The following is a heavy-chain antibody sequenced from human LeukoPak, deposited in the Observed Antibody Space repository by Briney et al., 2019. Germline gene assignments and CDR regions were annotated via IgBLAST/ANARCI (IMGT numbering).Heavy chain of an antibody. CDR1: GYTFTSYY. CDR3: ARGMGATNPMSRVKRAHYFDY. V-gene: IGHV1-46*01. J-gene: IGHJ4*02. Sequence: ASVKVSCKASGYTFTSYYMHWVRQAPGQGLEWMGIINPSGGSTSYAQKFQGRVTMTRDMFTSTVYMELSSLRSEDTAVYYCARGMGATNPMSRVKRAHYFDYWGQGTLVTVSS. D-gene: IGHD1-26*01. CDR2: INPSGGST.